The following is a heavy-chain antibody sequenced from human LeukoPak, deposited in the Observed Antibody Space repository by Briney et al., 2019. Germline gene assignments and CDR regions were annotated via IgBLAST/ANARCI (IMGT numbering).Heavy chain of an antibody. V-gene: IGHV1-2*02. J-gene: IGHJ3*02. CDR1: GYTFTGYY. Sequence: ASVKVSCKASGYTFTGYYMHWVRQAPGQGLEWMGWINPNSGGTNYAQKFQGRVTMTRDTSISTAYMELSRLRSDDTAVYYCAREGPSIAVAGTSAFDIWGQGTMVTVSS. CDR2: INPNSGGT. D-gene: IGHD6-19*01. CDR3: AREGPSIAVAGTSAFDI.